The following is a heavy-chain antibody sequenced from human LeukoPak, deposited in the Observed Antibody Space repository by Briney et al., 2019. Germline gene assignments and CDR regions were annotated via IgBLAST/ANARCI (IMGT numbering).Heavy chain of an antibody. CDR3: ARDLTTISMTVVAPTFDY. CDR1: GYTLTGYY. D-gene: IGHD3-22*01. CDR2: INPNSGGT. Sequence: ASVKVSCKASGYTLTGYYMHWVRQAAGQGLEWMGWINPNSGGTNYAQKFQGRVTMTRDTSISTAYMELSRLRSDDTAVYYCARDLTTISMTVVAPTFDYWGQGTLVTVSS. V-gene: IGHV1-2*02. J-gene: IGHJ4*02.